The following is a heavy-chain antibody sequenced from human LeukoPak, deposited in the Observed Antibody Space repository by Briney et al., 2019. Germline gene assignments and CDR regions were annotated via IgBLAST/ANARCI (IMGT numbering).Heavy chain of an antibody. V-gene: IGHV3-30*04. CDR2: ISYDGSNK. Sequence: PGGSLRLSCAASGFTFSSYAMHWVRQAPGKGLEWVAVISYDGSNKYYADSVKGRFTISRDNSKNTLYLQMNSLRAEDTAVYYCARSSRTLRFGELDYWGQGTLVTVSS. CDR3: ARSSRTLRFGELDY. J-gene: IGHJ4*02. D-gene: IGHD3-10*01. CDR1: GFTFSSYA.